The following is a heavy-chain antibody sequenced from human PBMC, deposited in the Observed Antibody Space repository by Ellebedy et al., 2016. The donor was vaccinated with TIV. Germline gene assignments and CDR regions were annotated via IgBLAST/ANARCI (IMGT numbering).Heavy chain of an antibody. Sequence: ASVKVSXXASGGTFSSYTISWVRQAPGQGLEWMGGIIPIFGTANYAQKFQDRVTITADESTRTAYMELSSLRSEDTAMYYCARDFLRAPDGSESYNNWFDPWGQGTLVTVSS. CDR3: ARDFLRAPDGSESYNNWFDP. CDR1: GGTFSSYT. CDR2: IIPIFGTA. J-gene: IGHJ5*02. V-gene: IGHV1-69*13. D-gene: IGHD3-10*01.